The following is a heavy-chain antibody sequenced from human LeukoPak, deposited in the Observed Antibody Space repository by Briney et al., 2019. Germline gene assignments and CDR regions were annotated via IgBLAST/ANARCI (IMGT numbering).Heavy chain of an antibody. J-gene: IGHJ4*02. CDR2: INAGNGNT. Sequence: ASVKVSCKASGYTFTNYAMHWVRQASGQRLEWMGWINAGNGNTKYSQKFQGRVTITRDTSASTAYMELSSLRSEDTAVYYCARGSSGYPHYFDYWGQGTLVTVSS. V-gene: IGHV1-3*01. CDR1: GYTFTNYA. CDR3: ARGSSGYPHYFDY. D-gene: IGHD3-22*01.